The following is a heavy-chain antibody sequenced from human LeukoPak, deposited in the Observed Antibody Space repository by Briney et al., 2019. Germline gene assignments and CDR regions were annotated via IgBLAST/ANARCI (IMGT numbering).Heavy chain of an antibody. Sequence: ASVKVSCTASGYTFSSYDINWVRQATGQGLEWMGWMNPNSGNTGYAQKFQGRLNMPRNTSIDTAYMELSRLRSDDTAVYYCARRVGSGWPVQQWGQGTLVTVSS. CDR1: GYTFSSYD. V-gene: IGHV1-8*01. CDR2: MNPNSGNT. D-gene: IGHD6-19*01. CDR3: ARRVGSGWPVQQ. J-gene: IGHJ1*01.